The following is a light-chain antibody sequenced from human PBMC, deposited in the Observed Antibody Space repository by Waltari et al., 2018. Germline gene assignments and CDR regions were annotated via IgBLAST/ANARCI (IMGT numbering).Light chain of an antibody. CDR3: MQGTHWPLT. V-gene: IGKV2-30*01. J-gene: IGKJ4*01. CDR1: QSLVYSDGKTY. CDR2: KVS. Sequence: DVVMTQSPLSLPVTLGQPASISCRSSQSLVYSDGKTYLNWFKQRPGQSPRCLIYKVSNRDSGVPDRFSGSGSGTEFTLTISRVEAEDVGMYYCMQGTHWPLTFGGGTKVEIK.